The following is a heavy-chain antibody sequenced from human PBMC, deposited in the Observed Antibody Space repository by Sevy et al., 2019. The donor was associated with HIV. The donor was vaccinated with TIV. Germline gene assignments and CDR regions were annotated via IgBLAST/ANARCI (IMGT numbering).Heavy chain of an antibody. CDR1: GFTFSDYY. CDR2: ISSISSYT. Sequence: GGSLRLSCAASGFTFSDYYMTWMRQAPGKGLEWVSYISSISSYTNYAYAVKGRFTISRDNAKNSLYLQMNSLRAEDTALYYCARGQYCSGGSSPSDSYVDVWGKGTTVTVSS. V-gene: IGHV3-11*06. J-gene: IGHJ6*03. CDR3: ARGQYCSGGSSPSDSYVDV. D-gene: IGHD2-15*01.